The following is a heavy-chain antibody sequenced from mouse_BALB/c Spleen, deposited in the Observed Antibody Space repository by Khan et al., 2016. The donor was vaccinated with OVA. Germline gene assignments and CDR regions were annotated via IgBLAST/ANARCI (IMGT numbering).Heavy chain of an antibody. J-gene: IGHJ2*01. CDR3: ARDRIDY. V-gene: IGHV1-7*01. Sequence: QVQLKQSGAELAKPGASVKMSCKASGYTFSTYWIHWVKKRPGQGLEWIGYINPSSGYTYYNQRFNDKATLTADKSSSTAYMQLSSLTSEDSAVYYWARDRIDYWGQGTTLTVSA. CDR1: GYTFSTYW. CDR2: INPSSGYT.